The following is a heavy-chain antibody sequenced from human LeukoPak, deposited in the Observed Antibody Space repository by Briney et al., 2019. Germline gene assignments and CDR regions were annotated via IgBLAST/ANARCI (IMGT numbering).Heavy chain of an antibody. V-gene: IGHV3-30*02. CDR1: GFSFSSYA. Sequence: GGSLRLSCAASGFSFSSYAIHWVRQAPGKGLEWVAFIRYDGSKKNNADSVKGRFTISRDNSNNTLFLQMNSLTTEDTAVYYCAKGGRAYYDFWSGLDGFDIWGQGTLVTVS. CDR2: IRYDGSKK. J-gene: IGHJ3*02. D-gene: IGHD3-3*01. CDR3: AKGGRAYYDFWSGLDGFDI.